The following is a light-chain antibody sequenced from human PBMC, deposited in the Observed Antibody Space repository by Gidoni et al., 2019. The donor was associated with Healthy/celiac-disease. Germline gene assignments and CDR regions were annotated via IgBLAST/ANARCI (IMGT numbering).Light chain of an antibody. J-gene: IGKJ2*01. Sequence: EIVMTQSPATLSVSPGERATITCKASQSVSSNLAWYQQKPGQAPRLLIYGASTRATGIPSRFSGSGSGTEFTLTISSLQSEDFAVYYCQQYDNWPETFGQXTKLEIK. CDR2: GAS. CDR1: QSVSSN. V-gene: IGKV3-15*01. CDR3: QQYDNWPET.